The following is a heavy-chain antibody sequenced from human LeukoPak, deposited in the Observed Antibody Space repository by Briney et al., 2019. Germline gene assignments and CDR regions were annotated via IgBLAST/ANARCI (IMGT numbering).Heavy chain of an antibody. CDR2: ISYDGSNK. Sequence: GGSLRLSCAASGFTFSSYAMHWVRQAPGKGLEWVAVISYDGSNKYYADSVKGRFTISRDNSKNTLYLQMNSLRAEDTAVYYCARGPLQLGYCSSTSCYLPIDYWGQGTLVTVSP. J-gene: IGHJ4*02. D-gene: IGHD2-2*01. CDR3: ARGPLQLGYCSSTSCYLPIDY. CDR1: GFTFSSYA. V-gene: IGHV3-30-3*01.